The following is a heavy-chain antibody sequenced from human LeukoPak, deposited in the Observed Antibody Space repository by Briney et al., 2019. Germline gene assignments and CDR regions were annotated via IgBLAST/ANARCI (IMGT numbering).Heavy chain of an antibody. CDR1: GFTFSSYG. J-gene: IGHJ5*02. CDR2: ISYDGSNK. D-gene: IGHD6-19*01. Sequence: GGSLRLSCAASGFTFSSYGMHWVRQAPGKGLEWVAVISYDGSNKYYADSVKGRFTISRDNSKNTLYLQMNSLRDEDTAVYYCAKAPEDSSGWDNWFDPWGQGTLVTVSS. V-gene: IGHV3-30*18. CDR3: AKAPEDSSGWDNWFDP.